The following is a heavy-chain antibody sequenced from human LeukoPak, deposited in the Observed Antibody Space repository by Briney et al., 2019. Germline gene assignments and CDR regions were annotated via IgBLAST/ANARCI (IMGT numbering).Heavy chain of an antibody. CDR1: GGSISSHF. CDR2: IHDSGIT. J-gene: IGHJ5*02. CDR3: ARDSTAVSIRRHPPGLDP. Sequence: SETLSLTCSVSGGSISSHFWSWIRQPPGQGLEWIGYIHDSGITNYNPSLKRRVTISVDKPKKQFSLRLSSVTAADAAVYYCARDSTAVSIRRHPPGLDPSGQGALV. V-gene: IGHV4-59*11. D-gene: IGHD3-3*02.